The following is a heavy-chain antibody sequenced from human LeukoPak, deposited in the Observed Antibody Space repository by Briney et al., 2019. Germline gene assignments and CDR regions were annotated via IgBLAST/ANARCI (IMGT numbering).Heavy chain of an antibody. CDR2: IYSAGTT. J-gene: IGHJ3*02. V-gene: IGHV3-66*04. CDR1: GFTVSSNY. Sequence: PGGSLRLSCAASGFTVSSNYISWVRQAPGKGLEWVSVIYSAGTTYYADSVKGRFTISRDNSKNTLYLQMNSLRVEDTAVYYCASQSTPVLPFDIWGQGIMVTVSS. CDR3: ASQSTPVLPFDI.